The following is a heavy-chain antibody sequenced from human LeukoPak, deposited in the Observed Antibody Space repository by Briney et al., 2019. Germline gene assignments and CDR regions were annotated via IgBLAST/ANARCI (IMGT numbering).Heavy chain of an antibody. CDR1: GGSISSYY. Sequence: SETLSLTCSVSGGSISSYYWTWIRQPPGKGLEWIGYIYYSGSTNYNPSLKSRVTISIDTSKNQFSLKLSSVTAADTAVYYCARAQQKLLPFDYWGQGALVTVSS. CDR3: ARAQQKLLPFDY. D-gene: IGHD6-13*01. J-gene: IGHJ4*02. V-gene: IGHV4-59*01. CDR2: IYYSGST.